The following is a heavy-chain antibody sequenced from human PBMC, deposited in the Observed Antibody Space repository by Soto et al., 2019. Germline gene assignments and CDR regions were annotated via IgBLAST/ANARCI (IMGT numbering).Heavy chain of an antibody. Sequence: DVQLVESGGDLVQPGRSLRLSCAASGFTFDHYAMHWVRQAPGKGLEWVSGISWNSDTIAYADSVKDRFTISRDNAKKSLYLQMNSLRPEDTALYYCAKDPYSTSGQYFDYWGPGTLVTVSS. J-gene: IGHJ4*02. CDR2: ISWNSDTI. CDR1: GFTFDHYA. D-gene: IGHD6-13*01. CDR3: AKDPYSTSGQYFDY. V-gene: IGHV3-9*01.